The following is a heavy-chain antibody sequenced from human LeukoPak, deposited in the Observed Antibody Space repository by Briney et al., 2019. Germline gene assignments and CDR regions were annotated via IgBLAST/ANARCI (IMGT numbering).Heavy chain of an antibody. D-gene: IGHD4-17*01. J-gene: IGHJ4*02. V-gene: IGHV4-30-2*01. CDR2: IYHTGST. CDR3: ARGRGTTVTYYFDY. CDR1: GGSISSGGYS. Sequence: SQTLSLTCAVSGGSISSGGYSWSWIRQPPGKGLEWIAYIYHTGSTFYNPSLKSRVTISVDKSKNQFSLKLYSVTAADTAVYYCARGRGTTVTYYFDYWGQGTLVTVSS.